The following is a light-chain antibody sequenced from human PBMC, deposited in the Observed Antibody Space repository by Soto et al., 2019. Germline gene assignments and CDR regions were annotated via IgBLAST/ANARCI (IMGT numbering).Light chain of an antibody. CDR2: DAS. Sequence: PATLSLSPGERATLSCRASQRVSSYLAWYQQKPGQAPRLLIYDASNRATGIPARFSGSGSGTDFTLTISSLEPEDFAVYYCQQRSNWPTFGQGTKVEIK. CDR3: QQRSNWPT. J-gene: IGKJ1*01. CDR1: QRVSSY. V-gene: IGKV3-11*01.